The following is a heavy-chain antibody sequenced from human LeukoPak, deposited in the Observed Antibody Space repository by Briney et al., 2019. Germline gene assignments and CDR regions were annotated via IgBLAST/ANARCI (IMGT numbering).Heavy chain of an antibody. Sequence: GGSLRLSCAASGFTFSNAWMSWVRQAPGKGLEWVGRIKSKTDGGTTDYAAPVKGRFTISRDDSKNTLYLQMNSLKTEDTAVYYCTTRXTXXXDSRNFDYWGXGTLVTVS. D-gene: IGHD3-22*01. CDR1: GFTFSNAW. J-gene: IGHJ4*02. V-gene: IGHV3-15*01. CDR3: TTRXTXXXDSRNFDY. CDR2: IKSKTDGGTT.